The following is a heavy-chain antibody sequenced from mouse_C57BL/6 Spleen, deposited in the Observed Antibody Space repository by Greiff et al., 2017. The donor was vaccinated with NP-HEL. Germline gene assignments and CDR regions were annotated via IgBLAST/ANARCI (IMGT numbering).Heavy chain of an antibody. Sequence: QVQLQQSGAELVRPGTSVKVSCKASGYAFTNYLIEWVKQRPGQGLEWIGVINPGSGGTNYNEKFKGKATLTADKSSSPAYMQLSSLTSEDSAVYFCARGDYGNYVDYWGQGTTLTVSS. D-gene: IGHD2-1*01. V-gene: IGHV1-54*01. CDR3: ARGDYGNYVDY. J-gene: IGHJ2*01. CDR1: GYAFTNYL. CDR2: INPGSGGT.